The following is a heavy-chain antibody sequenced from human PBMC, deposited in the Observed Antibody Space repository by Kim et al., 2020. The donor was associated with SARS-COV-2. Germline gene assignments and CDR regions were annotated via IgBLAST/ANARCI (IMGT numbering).Heavy chain of an antibody. D-gene: IGHD5-18*01. CDR1: GGSISSSSYY. V-gene: IGHV4-39*01. CDR2: IYYSGST. Sequence: SETLSLTCTVSGGSISSSSYYWGWIRQPPGKGLEWIGSIYYSGSTYYNPSLKSRVTISVDTSKNQFSLKLSSVTAADTAVYYCASKRRNRGYSYGEEDDAFDIWGQGTMVTVSS. J-gene: IGHJ3*02. CDR3: ASKRRNRGYSYGEEDDAFDI.